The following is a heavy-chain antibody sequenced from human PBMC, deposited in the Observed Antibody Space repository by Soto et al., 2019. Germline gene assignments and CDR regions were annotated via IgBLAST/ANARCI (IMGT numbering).Heavy chain of an antibody. D-gene: IGHD4-17*01. V-gene: IGHV3-33*01. J-gene: IGHJ3*01. CDR1: GFTFSSYG. CDR2: IWYDGSNK. CDR3: ARDPEADDYGGKWAGDAFDL. Sequence: QVQLVESGGGVVQPGRSLRLSCAASGFTFSSYGMHWVRQAPGKGLEWVEVIWYDGSNKYYADSVKGRFTISRDNSKKTLNLLMNSLRSEDTAVYYCARDPEADDYGGKWAGDAFDLWGQGTMVTVSS.